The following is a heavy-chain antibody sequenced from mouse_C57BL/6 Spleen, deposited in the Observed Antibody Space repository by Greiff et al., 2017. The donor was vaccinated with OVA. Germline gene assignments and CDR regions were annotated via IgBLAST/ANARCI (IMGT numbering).Heavy chain of an antibody. D-gene: IGHD1-1*01. CDR2: IDPETGGT. J-gene: IGHJ3*01. CDR3: TRVPAYGSSWAWFAY. V-gene: IGHV1-15*01. Sequence: VQLQQSGAELVRPGASVTLSCKASGYTFTDYEMHWVKQTPVHGLEWIGAIDPETGGTAYNQKFKGKAILTADKSSSTAYMELRSLTSEDSAVYYCTRVPAYGSSWAWFAYWGQGTLVTVSA. CDR1: GYTFTDYE.